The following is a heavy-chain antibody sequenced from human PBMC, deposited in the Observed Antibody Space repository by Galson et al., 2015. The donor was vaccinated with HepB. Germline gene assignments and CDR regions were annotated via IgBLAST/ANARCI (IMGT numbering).Heavy chain of an antibody. CDR2: ISYDGSNK. D-gene: IGHD2-15*01. Sequence: SLRLSCAASGFTFSSYGMHWVRQAPGKGLEWVAVISYDGSNKYYADSVKGRFTISRDNAKSTVFLQMNILRDEDTAVYYCARGLSGRYGMDVWGQGTTVTVSS. J-gene: IGHJ6*02. CDR1: GFTFSSYG. V-gene: IGHV3-30*03. CDR3: ARGLSGRYGMDV.